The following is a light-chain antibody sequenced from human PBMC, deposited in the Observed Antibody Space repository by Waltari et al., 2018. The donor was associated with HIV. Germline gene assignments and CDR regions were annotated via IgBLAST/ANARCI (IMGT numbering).Light chain of an antibody. CDR3: QQYYSIPPLT. CDR1: QSVLYSSNNKNY. J-gene: IGKJ4*01. V-gene: IGKV4-1*01. Sequence: DIVMTQSPDSLAVSLGERATINCKSSQSVLYSSNNKNYLAWYQQKPGQPPRLLIYWASTRESGFPDRFSGSGSGTDFTLTISSLQAEDVAVYYCQQYYSIPPLTFGGGTKVEIK. CDR2: WAS.